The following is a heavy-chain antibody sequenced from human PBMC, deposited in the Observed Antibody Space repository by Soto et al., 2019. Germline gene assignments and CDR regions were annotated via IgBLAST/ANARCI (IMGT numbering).Heavy chain of an antibody. J-gene: IGHJ6*02. CDR3: ARTLGFSGRWGSRGSYYYYGMDV. V-gene: IGHV3-30*03. CDR2: ISYDGSNK. Sequence: QVQLVESGGGVVQPGRSLRLSCAASGFTFSSYGMHWVRQAPGKGLEWVAVISYDGSNKYYADSVKGRFTISRDNSKNTLYLQMNSLRAEDTAVYYCARTLGFSGRWGSRGSYYYYGMDVWGQGTTVTVSS. D-gene: IGHD1-26*01. CDR1: GFTFSSYG.